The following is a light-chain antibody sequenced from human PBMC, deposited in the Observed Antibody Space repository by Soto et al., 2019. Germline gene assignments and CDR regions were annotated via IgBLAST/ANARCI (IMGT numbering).Light chain of an antibody. CDR3: QKRSDWPLT. V-gene: IGKV3-11*01. J-gene: IGKJ4*01. CDR2: EES. CDR1: RGISSY. Sequence: ETVLTPSPATLSLSPGERATLPCRASRGISSYLGWYQQKPGQPPRIIIYEESNRATGIPDRLSGSGSGTDLNLTISRLEPEDFAVYYCQKRSDWPLTCGGGTKVDIK.